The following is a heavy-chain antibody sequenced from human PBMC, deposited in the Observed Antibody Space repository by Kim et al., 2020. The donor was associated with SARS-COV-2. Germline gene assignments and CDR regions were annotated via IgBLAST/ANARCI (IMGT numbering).Heavy chain of an antibody. CDR1: GFIFSNYV. J-gene: IGHJ4*02. CDR2: IKANGMIP. V-gene: IGHV3-23*01. CDR3: AKDRVGALSSMTRGHDY. D-gene: IGHD2-2*01. Sequence: GGSLRLSCAASGFIFSNYVMSWVRQAPGKGLEWVAGIKANGMIPYYADSAKGRFTVSRDNSQDMFYLQMDSLRAEDTATYYCAKDRVGALSSMTRGHDYWGQGTLVTVSS.